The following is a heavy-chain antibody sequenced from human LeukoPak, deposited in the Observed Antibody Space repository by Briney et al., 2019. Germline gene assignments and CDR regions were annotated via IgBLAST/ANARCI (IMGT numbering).Heavy chain of an antibody. Sequence: SETLSLTCTVSGGSISSHYWSWIRQPPGKGLEWIGYIYYSGSTNYNPSLTSRVTISVDTSKNQFSLKLSSVTAADTAVYYCARVHNWNDANWFDPWGQGTLVTVSS. CDR1: GGSISSHY. CDR2: IYYSGST. CDR3: ARVHNWNDANWFDP. V-gene: IGHV4-59*11. J-gene: IGHJ5*02. D-gene: IGHD1-20*01.